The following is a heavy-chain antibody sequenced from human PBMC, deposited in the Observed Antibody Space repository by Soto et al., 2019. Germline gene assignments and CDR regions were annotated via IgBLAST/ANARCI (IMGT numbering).Heavy chain of an antibody. CDR3: ARDLGSRSSWNVYYYYGMDV. CDR2: ITSISTYI. D-gene: IGHD6-13*01. J-gene: IGHJ6*02. Sequence: GALRLCSADSGFNLSSYSMNWVRQAPGKGLELVSSITSISTYIYYADSVKGRFTISRDNTKNSLYLQMNSLRAEDTAVYYCARDLGSRSSWNVYYYYGMDVWGQGTTVTVSS. CDR1: GFNLSSYS. V-gene: IGHV3-21*01.